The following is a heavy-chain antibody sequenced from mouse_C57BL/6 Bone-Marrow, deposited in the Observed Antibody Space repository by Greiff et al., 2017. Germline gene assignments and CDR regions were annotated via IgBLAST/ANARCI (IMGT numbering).Heavy chain of an antibody. V-gene: IGHV1-62-2*01. D-gene: IGHD1-1*01. J-gene: IGHJ2*01. CDR1: GYTFTEYT. Sequence: VQLQESGAELVKPGASVKLSCKASGYTFTEYTIHWVKQRSGQGLEWIGWFYPGSGSIKYNEKFKDKATLTADKSSSTVYMELSGLTSEDSAVYFCARHEEDYYGRGYFDYWGQGTTLTVSS. CDR2: FYPGSGSI. CDR3: ARHEEDYYGRGYFDY.